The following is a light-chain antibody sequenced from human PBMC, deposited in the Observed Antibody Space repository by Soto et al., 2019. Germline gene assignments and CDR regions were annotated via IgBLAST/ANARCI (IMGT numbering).Light chain of an antibody. Sequence: DIQLTQSPSSLSASLGDRVTITCQASQDIKKFLAWYQQRPGKVPDLLIYAASTLRSGVPSRFSGNASGTDFSFTISSLQPEDVATYYCQKYDRAPAMFGQGTKVDIK. CDR3: QKYDRAPAM. J-gene: IGKJ1*01. CDR2: AAS. V-gene: IGKV1-27*01. CDR1: QDIKKF.